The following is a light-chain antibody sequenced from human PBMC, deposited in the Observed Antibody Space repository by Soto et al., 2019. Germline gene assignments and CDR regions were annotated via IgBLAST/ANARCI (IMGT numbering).Light chain of an antibody. V-gene: IGKV1-5*01. CDR2: GAS. CDR1: QSISSW. J-gene: IGKJ1*01. Sequence: IQITQSPSTLSASVGDRDTITCRASQSISSWLAWYQQKPGKAPKLLIYGASSLESGVPSRFSGSGSGTEFTLTISSLQPDDFATYYCQQYKSSSRTFGQGTKVDIK. CDR3: QQYKSSSRT.